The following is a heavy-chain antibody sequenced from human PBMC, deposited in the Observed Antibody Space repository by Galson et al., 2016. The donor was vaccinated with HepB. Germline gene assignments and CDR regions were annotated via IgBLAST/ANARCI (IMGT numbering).Heavy chain of an antibody. D-gene: IGHD2-21*02. Sequence: SLRLSCAASGFTFSSYTMHWVRQAPGKGLEWVAVISYDGSNKYYADSVKGRFTISRDNSKNTLYLRMNSLRPEDTAVYYCARDNFGRLAYCGGACYFPVYWGQGTLGTVSS. CDR3: ARDNFGRLAYCGGACYFPVY. CDR1: GFTFSSYT. V-gene: IGHV3-30-3*01. J-gene: IGHJ4*02. CDR2: ISYDGSNK.